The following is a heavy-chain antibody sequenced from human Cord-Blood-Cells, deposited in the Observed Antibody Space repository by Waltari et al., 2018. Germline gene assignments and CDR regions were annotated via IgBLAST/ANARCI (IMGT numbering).Heavy chain of an antibody. CDR2: IYLDDDK. CDR3: AHQNGSGSYAATVETINWFDP. CDR1: GFSLSTSGVG. J-gene: IGHJ5*02. D-gene: IGHD3-10*01. Sequence: QITLKESGPTLVKPTQTLTLTCTFSGFSLSTSGVGVGWIRQPPGKALEWLAHIYLDDDKRYSPALKSRVTNTKDTSKNQVVLTMTNMDPVDTATYYCAHQNGSGSYAATVETINWFDPWGQGTLVTVSS. V-gene: IGHV2-5*02.